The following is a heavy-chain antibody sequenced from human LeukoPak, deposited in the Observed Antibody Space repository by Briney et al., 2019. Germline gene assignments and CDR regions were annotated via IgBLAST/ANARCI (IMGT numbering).Heavy chain of an antibody. CDR1: GFTVSSNY. D-gene: IGHD5-24*01. V-gene: IGHV3-53*01. CDR3: ARDRSDGNYYMVV. Sequence: GGSLRLSCAASGFTVSSNYMSWVRQAPGKGLEGVSVIYGGGSTSYADSVKGRFTISRDNSKNTLYLQMNSLRADDTAVYYCARDRSDGNYYMVVWGKGTTVIVSS. CDR2: IYGGGST. J-gene: IGHJ6*03.